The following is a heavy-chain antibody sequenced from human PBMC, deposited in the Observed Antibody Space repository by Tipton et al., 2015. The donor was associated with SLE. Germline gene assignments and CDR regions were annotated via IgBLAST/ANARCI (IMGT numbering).Heavy chain of an antibody. CDR3: ARDGDI. CDR1: GFTFSSYE. V-gene: IGHV3-48*03. J-gene: IGHJ3*02. Sequence: SLRLSCAASGFTFSSYEMNWVRQAPGKGLEWVSYISSSSSYTNYADSVKGRFTISRDNAKNSLYLQMNSLRAEDTAVYYCARDGDIWGQGTMVTVSS. CDR2: ISSSSSYT.